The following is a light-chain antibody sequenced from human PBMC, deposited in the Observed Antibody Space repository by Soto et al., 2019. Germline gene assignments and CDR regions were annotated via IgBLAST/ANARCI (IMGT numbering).Light chain of an antibody. CDR1: SSDVGSYNL. J-gene: IGLJ2*01. CDR2: EGS. CDR3: CSYAGSQV. V-gene: IGLV2-23*01. Sequence: QSALTQPASVSGSPGQSITISCTGNSSDVGSYNLVSWYQQHPGKAPKLMIYEGSKRPSGVSNRFSGSKSGNTASLTISGLQAEDEADYYCCSYAGSQVFGGGTKLTVL.